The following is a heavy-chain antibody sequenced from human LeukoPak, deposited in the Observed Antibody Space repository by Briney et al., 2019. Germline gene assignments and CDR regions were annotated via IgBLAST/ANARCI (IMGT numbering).Heavy chain of an antibody. CDR3: AKDASRYYYGSGSSKLDY. J-gene: IGHJ4*02. D-gene: IGHD3-10*01. CDR1: GFTFSSYA. Sequence: GGSLRLSCAASGFTFSSYAMSWVRQAPGKGLEWVSAISSSGGSTYYADSVKGRFTISRDNSKNTLYLQMNSLRAEDTAVYYCAKDASRYYYGSGSSKLDYWGQGTLVTVSS. V-gene: IGHV3-23*01. CDR2: ISSSGGST.